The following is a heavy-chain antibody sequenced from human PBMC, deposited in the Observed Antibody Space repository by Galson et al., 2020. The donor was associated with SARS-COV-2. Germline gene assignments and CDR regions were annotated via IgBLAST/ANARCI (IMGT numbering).Heavy chain of an antibody. Sequence: ASVKVSCKVSGYSLTELSMYWVRQAPGKGLEWMGGFDRHDEETFYAEKFRGRVTMTEDTSTDTGFMELSSLTSEDTAVYYCATTGSSPIFGVGIYAMDVRGQGTGVIVSS. CDR2: FDRHDEET. CDR1: GYSLTELS. J-gene: IGHJ6*02. CDR3: ATTGSSPIFGVGIYAMDV. D-gene: IGHD3-3*01. V-gene: IGHV1-24*01.